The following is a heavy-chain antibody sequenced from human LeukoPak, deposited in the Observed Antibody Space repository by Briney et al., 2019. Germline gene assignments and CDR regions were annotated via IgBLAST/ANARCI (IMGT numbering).Heavy chain of an antibody. CDR3: AREDYGDHGVRTYYYYYGMDV. Sequence: SETLSLTCTVSGGSVTYTNYYWGWIRQPPGKGLQWIGVIYYNGKTYYNPSLKSRVTVAVDTSKNQFSLKLSSVTAADTAVYYCAREDYGDHGVRTYYYYYGMDVWGQGTTVTVSS. CDR1: GGSVTYTNYY. CDR2: IYYNGKT. D-gene: IGHD4-17*01. V-gene: IGHV4-39*02. J-gene: IGHJ6*02.